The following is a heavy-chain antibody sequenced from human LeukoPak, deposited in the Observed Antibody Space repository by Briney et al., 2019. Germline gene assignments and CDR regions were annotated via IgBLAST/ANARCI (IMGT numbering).Heavy chain of an antibody. CDR2: VDPEDGET. CDR1: GYTFTDYY. Sequence: ASVKISCKVSGYTFTDYYMHWVQQAPGKGLEWMGLVDPEDGETIYAEKFQGRVTITADTSTDTAYMELSSLRSENTAVYYCATDFWSGYSWSDYMDVWGRGNTVTVSS. D-gene: IGHD3-3*01. J-gene: IGHJ6*03. V-gene: IGHV1-69-2*01. CDR3: ATDFWSGYSWSDYMDV.